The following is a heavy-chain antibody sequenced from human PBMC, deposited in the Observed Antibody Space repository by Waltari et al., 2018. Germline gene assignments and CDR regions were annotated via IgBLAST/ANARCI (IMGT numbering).Heavy chain of an antibody. CDR2: IKGDGSFT. D-gene: IGHD1-1*01. CDR1: GFFFSSSW. V-gene: IGHV3-74*01. CDR3: VRDASWNIDY. Sequence: VQLVESGGGLVRSGGSRGRSGSASGFFFSSSWMHWVRQVPGKGLVWISRIKGDGSFTDYADSVRGRFTISRDNAKTTLYLQMNSLGAEDTAVYFCVRDASWNIDYWGQGTLVTVSS. J-gene: IGHJ4*02.